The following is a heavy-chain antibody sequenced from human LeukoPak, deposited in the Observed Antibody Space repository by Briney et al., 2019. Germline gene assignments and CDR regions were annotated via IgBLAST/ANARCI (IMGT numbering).Heavy chain of an antibody. CDR1: GFPFNSYA. J-gene: IGHJ4*02. CDR3: AKGNYGDPFDY. D-gene: IGHD4-17*01. Sequence: GSLKLFCAASGFPFNSYAMSLVRQAPGKGLGWVSAISGSGGSTYYADSVKGRFTISRDNSKNTLYLQMNSLRAEDTAVYYCAKGNYGDPFDYWGQGTLVTVSS. V-gene: IGHV3-23*01. CDR2: ISGSGGST.